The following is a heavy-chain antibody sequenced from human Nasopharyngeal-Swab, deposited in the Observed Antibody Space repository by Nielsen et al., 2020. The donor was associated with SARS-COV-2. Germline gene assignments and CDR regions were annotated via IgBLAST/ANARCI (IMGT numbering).Heavy chain of an antibody. Sequence: ASVKVSCKASGYTFTGYYMHWVRQAPGQGLEWMGWINPNSGGTNYAQKFQGRVTMTRDTSISTAYMELSRLRSDDTAVYYCARDTDYGDYVLPPLNWFDPWGQGTLVTVSS. CDR2: INPNSGGT. CDR1: GYTFTGYY. CDR3: ARDTDYGDYVLPPLNWFDP. V-gene: IGHV1-2*02. D-gene: IGHD4-17*01. J-gene: IGHJ5*02.